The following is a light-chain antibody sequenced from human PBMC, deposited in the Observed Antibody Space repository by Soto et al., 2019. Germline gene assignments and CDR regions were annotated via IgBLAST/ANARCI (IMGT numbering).Light chain of an antibody. J-gene: IGLJ2*01. CDR3: CSYAGTDTRI. CDR1: SNNVGGYHY. Sequence: QSALTQPRSVSGSPGQSVTISCTGASNNVGGYHYVSWYQHHPGKVPQLIIYDVTKRPSGVPDRFSGSKSGNTASLTISGLQFEDEADYYCCSYAGTDTRIFGGGTKLTVL. V-gene: IGLV2-11*01. CDR2: DVT.